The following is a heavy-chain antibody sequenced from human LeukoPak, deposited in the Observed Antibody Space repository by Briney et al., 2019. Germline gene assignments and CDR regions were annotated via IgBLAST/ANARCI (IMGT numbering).Heavy chain of an antibody. D-gene: IGHD3-16*01. CDR1: GGSISSHY. CDR3: ARVGGRAVYIR. J-gene: IGHJ4*02. Sequence: SETLSLTCTVSGGSISSHYRSWIRQPPGKGLEWIGYIYYSGSTNYNPSLKSRVTISVDTSKNQFSLKLSSVTAADTAVYYCARVGGRAVYIRWGQGTLVTVSS. CDR2: IYYSGST. V-gene: IGHV4-59*11.